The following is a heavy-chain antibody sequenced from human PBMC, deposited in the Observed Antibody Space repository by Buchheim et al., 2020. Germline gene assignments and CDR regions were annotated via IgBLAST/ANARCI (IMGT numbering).Heavy chain of an antibody. J-gene: IGHJ4*02. CDR1: GFTFSSYA. D-gene: IGHD3-22*01. CDR2: ISGSGGST. V-gene: IGHV3-23*01. CDR3: AKDSYYDSSGELY. Sequence: EVQLLESGGGLVQPGGSLRLSCAASGFTFSSYAMSWVRQAPGKGLEWVSAISGSGGSTYYADSVTCWLTISRDKSKNRLFLQMNSLRAEDTAVYYCAKDSYYDSSGELYWGQGTL.